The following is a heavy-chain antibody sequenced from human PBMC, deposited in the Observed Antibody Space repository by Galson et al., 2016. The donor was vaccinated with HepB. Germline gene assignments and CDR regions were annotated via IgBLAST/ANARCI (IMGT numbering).Heavy chain of an antibody. D-gene: IGHD6-6*01. V-gene: IGHV3-33*01. Sequence: SLRLSCAASGFTFSNYGMHWVRQAPSKGLEWVALIWYDGSKKYYAESVKGRLTISRDTSKNPLDLRMNSLRADATAVYYCARDGSHSPQDIGGRLPPPYDYGMDVWGQGTAVTVSS. J-gene: IGHJ6*02. CDR1: GFTFSNYG. CDR3: ARDGSHSPQDIGGRLPPPYDYGMDV. CDR2: IWYDGSKK.